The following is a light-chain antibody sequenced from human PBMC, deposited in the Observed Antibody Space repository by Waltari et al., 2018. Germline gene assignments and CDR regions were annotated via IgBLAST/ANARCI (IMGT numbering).Light chain of an antibody. Sequence: SYVLTQPPSVSVAPGQTARITCGGHNIGSKSVHWYQRKPGQAPVLVVYDDRDRPSGIPERFSGSNSGNTATLTISRVEAGDEADYYCQGWDSSTDHVVFGGGTKLTVL. CDR2: DDR. CDR1: NIGSKS. J-gene: IGLJ2*01. V-gene: IGLV3-21*02. CDR3: QGWDSSTDHVV.